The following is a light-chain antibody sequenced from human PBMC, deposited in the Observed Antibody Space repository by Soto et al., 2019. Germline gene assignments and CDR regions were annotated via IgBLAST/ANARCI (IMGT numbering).Light chain of an antibody. V-gene: IGKV2-30*01. CDR1: QSLEYSDGNTY. CDR2: KVS. J-gene: IGKJ1*01. Sequence: DVVMTQSPLSLPVTLGQPASISCRSSQSLEYSDGNTYLNWFQQRPGQSPRRLIYKVSTRDSGVPDRFRGSGSGPDFTLKISRVEAEDVGLYYCMQATHWPRTFGPGTKVEI. CDR3: MQATHWPRT.